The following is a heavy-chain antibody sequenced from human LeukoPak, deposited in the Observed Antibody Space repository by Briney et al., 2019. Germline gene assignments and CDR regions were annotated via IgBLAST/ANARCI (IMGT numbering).Heavy chain of an antibody. CDR3: RRWGNLNAFDI. Sequence: PGGSLRLSCAASGFTFSSYWMSWVRQAPGKGVEGVANIKQYGSEKYYVGSVKGRFTISRDNTKNSLYLQMNSLRAEDTAAYYCRRWGNLNAFDIWGQGTMVTVSS. J-gene: IGHJ3*02. D-gene: IGHD4-23*01. V-gene: IGHV3-7*01. CDR2: IKQYGSEK. CDR1: GFTFSSYW.